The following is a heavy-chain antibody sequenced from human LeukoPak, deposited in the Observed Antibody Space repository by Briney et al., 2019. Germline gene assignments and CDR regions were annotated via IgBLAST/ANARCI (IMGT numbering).Heavy chain of an antibody. CDR1: GFTFTRYR. D-gene: IGHD1-14*01. Sequence: GGSLRLSCTASGFTFTRYRMNWVRQAPGKGLEWVSSIRSSSSEIHYADSVKGRFTISRDNAKKSLYLQMNSLRAEDTAMYYCTRDLGLYNDAFDIWGQGTRVIVSS. CDR3: TRDLGLYNDAFDI. CDR2: IRSSSSEI. V-gene: IGHV3-21*01. J-gene: IGHJ3*02.